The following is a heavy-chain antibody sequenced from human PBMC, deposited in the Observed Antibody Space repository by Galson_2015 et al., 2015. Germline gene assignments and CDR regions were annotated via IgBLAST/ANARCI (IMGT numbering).Heavy chain of an antibody. CDR3: ARVSSAPPWGSGAPGGGFDP. CDR2: IYYTRST. D-gene: IGHD3-16*01. Sequence: TLSLTCTVSSDSISSGGYYWSWIRQHPGKGLEWIGYIYYTRSTYYNPSLKSRVTVSVDTSKNQFSLRLTSVTAADTAVYYCARVSSAPPWGSGAPGGGFDPWGQGTLVTVSS. CDR1: SDSISSGGYY. V-gene: IGHV4-31*03. J-gene: IGHJ5*02.